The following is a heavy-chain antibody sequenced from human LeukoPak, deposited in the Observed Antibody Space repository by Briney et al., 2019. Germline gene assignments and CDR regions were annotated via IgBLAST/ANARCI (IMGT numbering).Heavy chain of an antibody. J-gene: IGHJ3*02. D-gene: IGHD3-10*01. CDR1: GGTFSSYA. Sequence: GASVKVSCKASGGTFSSYAISWARQAPGQGLEWMGGIIPIFGTANYAQKFQGRVTITADESTSTAYMELSSLRSEDTAVYYCARAVRRPLDDAFDIWGQGTMVTVSS. V-gene: IGHV1-69*13. CDR3: ARAVRRPLDDAFDI. CDR2: IIPIFGTA.